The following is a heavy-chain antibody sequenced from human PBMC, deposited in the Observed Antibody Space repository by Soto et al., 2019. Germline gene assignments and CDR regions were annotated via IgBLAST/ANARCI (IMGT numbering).Heavy chain of an antibody. CDR2: IKQDGSEK. D-gene: IGHD5-12*01. J-gene: IGHJ3*02. V-gene: IGHV3-7*04. CDR1: GFTFSSYW. CDR3: ARDGGYRRSRHDAFDI. Sequence: EVQLVESGGGLVQPGGSLRLSCAASGFTFSSYWMSWVRQAPGKGLEWVANIKQDGSEKYYVDSVKGRFTISRDNAKNSLYLQMNSLRAEDTAVYYCARDGGYRRSRHDAFDIWGQGTMVTVSS.